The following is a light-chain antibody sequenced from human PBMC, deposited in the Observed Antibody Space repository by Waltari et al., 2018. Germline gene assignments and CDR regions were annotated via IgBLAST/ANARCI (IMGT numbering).Light chain of an antibody. Sequence: SQLNQSRSSLSASVVDSFTVTCRASKGISNYLAWYQQKPGKAPKLLIYASSPLQSGVPSRLRGLRSWTTFRPSNSGLQPLDSATNSFRPLNSNQWTLAQLTKVYFK. V-gene: IGKV1-9*01. CDR2: ASS. CDR3: RPLNSNQWT. J-gene: IGKJ1*01. CDR1: KGISNY.